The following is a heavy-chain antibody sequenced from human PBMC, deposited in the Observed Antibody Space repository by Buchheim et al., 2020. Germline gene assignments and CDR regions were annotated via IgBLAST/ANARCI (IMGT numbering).Heavy chain of an antibody. J-gene: IGHJ4*02. CDR1: DGSISSTNW. V-gene: IGHV4-4*02. CDR3: AGHRGSEIYSPLDY. D-gene: IGHD3-10*01. Sequence: QVQLQESGPGLVKPSGTLSLTCAVSDGSISSTNWWSCVRQSPGKGLEWIGEIYHTGIANYNPSLKNRVTISIDNSKNQFSLKMDSLTAADTAIYYCAGHRGSEIYSPLDYWGLGTL. CDR2: IYHTGIA.